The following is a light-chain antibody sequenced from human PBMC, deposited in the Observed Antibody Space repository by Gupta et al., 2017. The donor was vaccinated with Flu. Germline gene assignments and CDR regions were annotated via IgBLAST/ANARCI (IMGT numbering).Light chain of an antibody. CDR1: SSIGSAT. Sequence: SSIGSATVDWYQQVPGMAPRLLIFANNQRPAGVPGRFSGSKSGTSASLAISGLQPEDEGDYYCATWIDALSGPVFGGGTKLVVL. CDR2: ANN. CDR3: ATWIDALSGPV. J-gene: IGLJ2*01. V-gene: IGLV1-44*01.